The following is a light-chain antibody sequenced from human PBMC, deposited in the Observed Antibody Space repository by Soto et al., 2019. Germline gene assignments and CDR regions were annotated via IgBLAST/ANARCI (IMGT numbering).Light chain of an antibody. J-gene: IGLJ3*02. CDR2: EVN. V-gene: IGLV2-14*01. Sequence: QSALTQPASVSGSPGQSITISCTGTSSDVGNYHYVSWYQQHPGKAPRLIIYEVNKRPSGVSNRFSGSKSDNTASLTISGLHTDDEADYYCKSYTGTTSWVCGGGTKLTVL. CDR3: KSYTGTTSWV. CDR1: SSDVGNYHY.